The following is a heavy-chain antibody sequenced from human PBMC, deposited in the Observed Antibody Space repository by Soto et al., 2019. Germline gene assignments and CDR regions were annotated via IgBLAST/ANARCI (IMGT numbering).Heavy chain of an antibody. V-gene: IGHV3-53*01. CDR3: AAWLLRGHGYDV. D-gene: IGHD6-19*01. J-gene: IGHJ3*01. CDR2: LYITDGT. CDR1: GFTVNGKKY. Sequence: DVQVVESGGALIQPGGSLRLSCAASGFTVNGKKYMTWVRQAPGKGLEWVSALYITDGTYYADSVTGGFIVSIDNSRTTVYLQMNSLRPEDTAVYYCAAWLLRGHGYDVWGPGTMVNVSS.